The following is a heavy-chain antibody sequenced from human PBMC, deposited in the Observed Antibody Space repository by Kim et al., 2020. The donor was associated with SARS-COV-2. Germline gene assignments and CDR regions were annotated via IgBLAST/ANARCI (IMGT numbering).Heavy chain of an antibody. Sequence: GGSLRLFCAGSGFSLTSHDMHWVRQVTGKGLEWVSAIDDTGDTYYPDSVKGRFTISRENAKNSFYLQMNSLRAGDTAIYYCARGSPKAAAGTGAFDVWGPGTMVTVSS. V-gene: IGHV3-13*01. CDR2: IDDTGDT. CDR3: ARGSPKAAAGTGAFDV. CDR1: GFSLTSHD. D-gene: IGHD6-13*01. J-gene: IGHJ3*01.